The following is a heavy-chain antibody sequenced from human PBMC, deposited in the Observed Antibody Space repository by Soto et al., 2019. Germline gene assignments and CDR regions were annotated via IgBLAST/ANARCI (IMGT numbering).Heavy chain of an antibody. CDR3: ARASSWFVELLDAFDI. Sequence: GGSLRLSCAASGFTFSSYAMHWVRQAPGKGLEWVAVISYDGSNKYYADSVKGRFTISRDNSKNTLYLQMNSLRAEDTAVYYCARASSWFVELLDAFDIWGQGTMVTVSS. J-gene: IGHJ3*02. V-gene: IGHV3-30-3*01. CDR2: ISYDGSNK. D-gene: IGHD3-10*01. CDR1: GFTFSSYA.